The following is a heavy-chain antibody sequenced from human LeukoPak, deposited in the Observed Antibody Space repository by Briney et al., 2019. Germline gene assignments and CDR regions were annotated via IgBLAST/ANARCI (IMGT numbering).Heavy chain of an antibody. J-gene: IGHJ4*02. CDR1: GGSISSSNW. D-gene: IGHD3-10*01. Sequence: SETLSLTCAVSGGSISSSNWWSWVRQPPGKGLEWIGEIYHSGSTSYNPSLKSRVTISVDKSKNQFSLKLSSVTAADTAVYYCASQYYYGSGRTGDYWGQGTLVTVSS. V-gene: IGHV4-4*02. CDR3: ASQYYYGSGRTGDY. CDR2: IYHSGST.